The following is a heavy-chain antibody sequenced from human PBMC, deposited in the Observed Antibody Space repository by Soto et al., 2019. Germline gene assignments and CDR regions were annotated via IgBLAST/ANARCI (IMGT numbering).Heavy chain of an antibody. V-gene: IGHV1-8*02. CDR1: GYDFAAYD. CDR3: GRGPSPRAPAGGTPYYYAMDV. CDR2: MNPINGAT. D-gene: IGHD6-13*01. J-gene: IGHJ6*02. Sequence: QVQLVQSGAEVKQSGASVKVSCKTSGYDFAAYDINWVRQASGQGLEWMGWMNPINGATGSARKFQGRVSMTRNTATGTAYLELTSLRSDDTAVYYCGRGPSPRAPAGGTPYYYAMDVGGQGTTVTVSS.